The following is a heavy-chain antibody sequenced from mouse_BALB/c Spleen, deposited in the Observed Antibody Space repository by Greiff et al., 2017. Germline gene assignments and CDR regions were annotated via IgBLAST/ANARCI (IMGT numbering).Heavy chain of an antibody. CDR3: AGLLARQSPYFDV. CDR1: GYTFTDYN. J-gene: IGHJ1*01. D-gene: IGHD1-1*01. Sequence: VQLQQSGPELVKPGASVKISCKASGYTFTDYNMHWVKQSHGKSLEWIGYIYPYNGGTGYNQKFKSKATLTVDNSSSTAYMELRSLTSEDSAVYYCAGLLARQSPYFDVWGAGTTVTVSS. V-gene: IGHV1S29*02. CDR2: IYPYNGGT.